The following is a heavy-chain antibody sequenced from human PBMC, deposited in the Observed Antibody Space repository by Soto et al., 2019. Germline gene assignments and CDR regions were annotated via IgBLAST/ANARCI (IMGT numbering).Heavy chain of an antibody. CDR3: ARGLSRIMITFGGVDAFDI. D-gene: IGHD3-16*01. CDR1: GYTFTGYY. J-gene: IGHJ3*02. CDR2: VNPNSGNT. Sequence: ASVKVSCKASGYTFTGYYMHWVRQAPGQGLEWMGCVNPNSGNTGYAQKFQGRVTMTSNTSISTAFMELSSLRFEDTAVYYCARGLSRIMITFGGVDAFDIWGQGTMVTVSS. V-gene: IGHV1-8*02.